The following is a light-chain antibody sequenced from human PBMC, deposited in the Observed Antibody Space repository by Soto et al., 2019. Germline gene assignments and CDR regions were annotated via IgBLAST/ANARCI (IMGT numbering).Light chain of an antibody. J-gene: IGLJ1*01. CDR2: DVS. CDR3: CSYAVTFYV. Sequence: QSALTQPRSVSGSPGQSVTISCTGPSIDVGGSNYVSWYQQHPGKAPKPMIYDVSERPSGVPDRFSGSKSGNTASLTISGLQAEDEADYYSCSYAVTFYVFGTGTKVTVL. V-gene: IGLV2-11*01. CDR1: SIDVGGSNY.